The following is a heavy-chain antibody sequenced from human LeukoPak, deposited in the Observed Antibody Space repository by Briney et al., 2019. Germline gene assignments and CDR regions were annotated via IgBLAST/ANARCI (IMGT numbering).Heavy chain of an antibody. CDR2: IYYSGST. V-gene: IGHV4-59*01. Sequence: SETLSLTCTVPGGSISSYYWSWIRQPPGKGLEWIGYIYYSGSTNYNPSLKSRVTISVDTSKNQFSLKLSSVTAADTAVYYCARTNGYSSGFDYWGQGTLVTVSS. J-gene: IGHJ4*02. CDR3: ARTNGYSSGFDY. D-gene: IGHD6-19*01. CDR1: GGSISSYY.